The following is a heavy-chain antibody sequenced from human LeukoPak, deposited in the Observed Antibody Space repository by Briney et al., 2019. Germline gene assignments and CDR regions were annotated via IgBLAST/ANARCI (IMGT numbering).Heavy chain of an antibody. J-gene: IGHJ4*02. D-gene: IGHD3-9*01. CDR2: INHNGEAI. Sequence: GGSLRLSCAASGFPFSGYVLSWVRQAPGKGLEWIAYINHNGEAIYYPDFVKGRFIISRDNVKNSLFLQMNDLRDEDTAIYYCARDYDWAFDFWGQGTRVTVSS. V-gene: IGHV3-48*02. CDR3: ARDYDWAFDF. CDR1: GFPFSGYV.